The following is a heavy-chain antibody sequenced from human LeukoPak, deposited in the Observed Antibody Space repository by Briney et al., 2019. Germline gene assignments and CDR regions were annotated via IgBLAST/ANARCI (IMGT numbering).Heavy chain of an antibody. D-gene: IGHD2-2*01. CDR2: ISQDGNRE. CDR3: ASTFLYCCSGTCAL. Sequence: GGSLRLSCAASGLSFSSYWMTCVRQGPGKGREWVATISQDGNRENYVDSVKGRFSIYRDNAKNFLFLQLRSLRAEDTAMYYCASTFLYCCSGTCALGGQGALVTVSS. V-gene: IGHV3-7*01. CDR1: GLSFSSYW. J-gene: IGHJ4*02.